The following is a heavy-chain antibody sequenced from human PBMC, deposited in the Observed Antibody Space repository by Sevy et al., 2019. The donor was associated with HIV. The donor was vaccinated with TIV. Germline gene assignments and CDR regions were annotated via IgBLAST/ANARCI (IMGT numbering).Heavy chain of an antibody. J-gene: IGHJ4*02. D-gene: IGHD2-15*01. V-gene: IGHV1-24*01. CDR2: LAPEDGET. Sequence: ASVKVSCKVSGYTLIEFSMHWVRQAPGKGLEWMGGLAPEDGETICAQRFQGRVTMTEHTSTDTAYMELSSLRSEDTAVYYCATGLPGEYVDCSSCYSDYFAYWGQGTLVTVSS. CDR3: ATGLPGEYVDCSSCYSDYFAY. CDR1: GYTLIEFS.